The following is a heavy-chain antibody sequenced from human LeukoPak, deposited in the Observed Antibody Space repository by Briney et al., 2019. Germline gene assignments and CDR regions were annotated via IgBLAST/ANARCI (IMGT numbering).Heavy chain of an antibody. Sequence: GGSLRLSCASSGFTFSSYSLNWVRQAPGRGLEWVSCITSNIYTYYADSVRGRFTISRDNSQNSVYLVMNSLRAEDTAVYYCARERDTSMVALDSWGQGTLVTVSS. D-gene: IGHD5-18*01. J-gene: IGHJ4*02. CDR3: ARERDTSMVALDS. CDR2: ITSNIYT. CDR1: GFTFSSYS. V-gene: IGHV3-21*06.